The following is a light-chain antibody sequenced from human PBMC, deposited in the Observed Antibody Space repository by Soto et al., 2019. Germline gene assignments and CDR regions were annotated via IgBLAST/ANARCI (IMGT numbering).Light chain of an antibody. J-gene: IGKJ1*01. CDR3: QQYGSSPET. CDR2: GAS. Sequence: EIVLTQSPATLSLSPGERATLACRASQTVGSSFLAWYQQKRGQAPRLLIYGASNRATGIPARFCGSGSGTDFTLTISRLEPEDFAVYYCQQYGSSPETFGQGTKVDIK. V-gene: IGKV3-20*01. CDR1: QTVGSSF.